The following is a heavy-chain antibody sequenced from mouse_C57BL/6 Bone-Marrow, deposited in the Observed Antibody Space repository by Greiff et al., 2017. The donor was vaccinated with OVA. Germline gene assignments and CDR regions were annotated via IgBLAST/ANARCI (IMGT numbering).Heavy chain of an antibody. Sequence: QVQLQQPGAELVKPGASVKLSCKASGYTFTSYWTHWVKQRPGQGLEWIGMIHPNSGSTNYNEKFKSKATLTVDKSSSTAYMQLSSLTSEDSAIYYCARSDGYYVDYWGQGTLVTVSA. CDR3: ARSDGYYVDY. CDR1: GYTFTSYW. D-gene: IGHD2-3*01. CDR2: IHPNSGST. V-gene: IGHV1-64*01. J-gene: IGHJ3*01.